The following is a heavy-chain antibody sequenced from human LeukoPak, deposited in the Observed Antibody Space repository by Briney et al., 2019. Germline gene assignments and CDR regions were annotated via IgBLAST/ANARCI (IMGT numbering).Heavy chain of an antibody. Sequence: ASVKVSCKASGYTFTGYYLHWVRQAPGQGLEWMGWINPNSGGTNYAQKFQGRVTMTRDTSISTAYMELSRLRSDDTAVYYCARDEVGYCSSTSCYGFPTFDYWGQGTLVTVSS. CDR1: GYTFTGYY. D-gene: IGHD2-2*01. V-gene: IGHV1-2*02. CDR2: INPNSGGT. CDR3: ARDEVGYCSSTSCYGFPTFDY. J-gene: IGHJ4*02.